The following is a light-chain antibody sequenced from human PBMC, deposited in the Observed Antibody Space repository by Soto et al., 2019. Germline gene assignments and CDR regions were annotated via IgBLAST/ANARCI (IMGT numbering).Light chain of an antibody. V-gene: IGKV1-5*03. Sequence: DIQMTQSPSTLSASVGDRVTITCRASQSISSWLAWYQQKPGKAPKLLIYKASSLESGVPSRFSGSGSGTEFTLTISSLHPDDLATYYCQQYNSYGTFGQWTKVEIK. CDR2: KAS. CDR3: QQYNSYGT. CDR1: QSISSW. J-gene: IGKJ1*01.